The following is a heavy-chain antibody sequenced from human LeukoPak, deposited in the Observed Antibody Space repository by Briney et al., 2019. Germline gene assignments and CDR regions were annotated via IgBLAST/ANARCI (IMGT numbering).Heavy chain of an antibody. CDR3: ASGVSSGYYGYFDY. Sequence: SETLSLTCTVSGGSISSGSYFWSWIRQPAGKGLEWIGRIYSSGRTNYNPSLKSRVTISVDTSKNQFSLKLSSVTAADTAVYYCASGVSSGYYGYFDYWGQGTLVTVSS. CDR1: GGSISSGSYF. V-gene: IGHV4-61*02. J-gene: IGHJ4*02. D-gene: IGHD3-22*01. CDR2: IYSSGRT.